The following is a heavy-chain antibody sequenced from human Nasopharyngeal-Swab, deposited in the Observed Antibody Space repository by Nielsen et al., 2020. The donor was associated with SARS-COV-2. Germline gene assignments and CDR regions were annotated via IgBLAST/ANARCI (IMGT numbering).Heavy chain of an antibody. J-gene: IGHJ4*02. CDR2: ISSSSSST. V-gene: IGHV3-11*03. Sequence: GESLKISCAASGFTFSDYYMSWIRQAPGKGLEWVSYISSSSSSTNYADSVEGRFTISRDNAKNSLYLQMNSLRAEDTAVYYCACGLTRYYFDYWGQGTLVTVSS. D-gene: IGHD6-25*01. CDR3: ACGLTRYYFDY. CDR1: GFTFSDYY.